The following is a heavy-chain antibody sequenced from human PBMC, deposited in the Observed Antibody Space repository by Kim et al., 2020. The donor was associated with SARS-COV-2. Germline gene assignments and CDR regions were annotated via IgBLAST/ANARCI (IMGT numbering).Heavy chain of an antibody. CDR1: GYTFTTFG. CDR3: ARDARIVGEVHSFQYNWFES. J-gene: IGHJ5*01. D-gene: IGHD1-26*01. CDR2: ISAYNGNT. Sequence: ASVKVSCKASGYTFTTFGITWMRQAPGQGPEWMGWISAYNGNTNYAQKFQDRVTMTTDTSTSTAYMELRSLRSDDTAVYYCARDARIVGEVHSFQYNWFESWGQGTLVTVSS. V-gene: IGHV1-18*01.